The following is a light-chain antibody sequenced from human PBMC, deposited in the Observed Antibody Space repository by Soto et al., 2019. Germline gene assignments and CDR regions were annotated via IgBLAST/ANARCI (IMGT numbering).Light chain of an antibody. CDR1: SSDVGGSNY. CDR2: DVS. V-gene: IGLV2-14*01. J-gene: IGLJ1*01. CDR3: SSYTSSILYV. Sequence: QSVLTQPASVSGSPGQSITISCTGTSSDVGGSNYVSWYQQLPGKAPKLMIYDVSDRPSGVSNRFSGSKSGNTASLTISGLQAEDEADYYCSSYTSSILYVFGTGTKVTVL.